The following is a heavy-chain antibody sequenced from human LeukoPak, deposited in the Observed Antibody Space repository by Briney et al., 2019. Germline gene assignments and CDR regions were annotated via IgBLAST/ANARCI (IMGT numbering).Heavy chain of an antibody. D-gene: IGHD2-21*02. CDR2: ISSSGSTI. CDR1: GFTFSSYE. V-gene: IGHV3-48*03. CDR3: ARDASDDWFFDL. J-gene: IGHJ2*01. Sequence: GGSLTLACAASGFTFSSYEMNWVRPAQGKGLEWVSYISSSGSTIYYADPLKGRFTISRDNAKNSLYLQMNSLRAEDTALYHCARDASDDWFFDLWGRGTLVTVSS.